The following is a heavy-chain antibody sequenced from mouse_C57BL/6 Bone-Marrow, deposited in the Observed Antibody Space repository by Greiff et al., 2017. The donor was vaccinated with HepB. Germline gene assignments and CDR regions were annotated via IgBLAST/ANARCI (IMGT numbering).Heavy chain of an antibody. CDR2: ISSGSSTI. J-gene: IGHJ1*03. CDR3: ARGYYGSSYWYFDV. CDR1: GFTFSDYG. Sequence: EVKLMESGGGLVKPGGSLKLSCAASGFTFSDYGMHWVRQAPEKGLEWVAYISSGSSTIYYADTVKGRFTISRDNAKNTLFLQMTSLRSEDTAMYYFARGYYGSSYWYFDVWGTGTTVTVSS. D-gene: IGHD1-1*01. V-gene: IGHV5-17*01.